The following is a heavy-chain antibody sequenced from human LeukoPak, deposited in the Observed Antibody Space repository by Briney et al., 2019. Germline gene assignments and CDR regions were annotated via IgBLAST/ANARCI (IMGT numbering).Heavy chain of an antibody. CDR3: TSRKGAAMFPSYYYYGMDV. D-gene: IGHD5-18*01. CDR1: GFTFGDYA. V-gene: IGHV3-49*04. J-gene: IGHJ6*04. Sequence: GGSLRLSCTASGFTFGDYAMSWVRQAPGKGLEWVGFIRSKAYGGTTEYAASVKGRFTISRDDSKSIAYLQMNSLETEDTAVYYCTSRKGAAMFPSYYYYGMDVWGKGTTVTVSS. CDR2: IRSKAYGGTT.